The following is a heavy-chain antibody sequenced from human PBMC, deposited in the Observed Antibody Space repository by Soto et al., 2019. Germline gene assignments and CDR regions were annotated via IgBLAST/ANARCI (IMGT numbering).Heavy chain of an antibody. J-gene: IGHJ4*02. CDR2: INPNSGGT. Sequence: GASVEVSCKASGYTFTGYYRQWVRQAPGQGLEWMGWINPNSGGTNYAQKFQGWVTMTRDTSISTAYMELSRLRSDDTAVYYRAREGLWGSGSYYAYWGKGTLVTVSS. D-gene: IGHD3-10*01. CDR1: GYTFTGYY. CDR3: AREGLWGSGSYYAY. V-gene: IGHV1-2*04.